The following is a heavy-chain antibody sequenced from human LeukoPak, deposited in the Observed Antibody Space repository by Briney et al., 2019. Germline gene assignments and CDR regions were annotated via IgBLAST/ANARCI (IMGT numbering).Heavy chain of an antibody. Sequence: PSETLSLTCTVSGGSISSYYWSWIRQPPGKGLEWIGYIYTSGSTNYNPSLKSRVTISVDTSKNQFSLKLSSVTAADTAVYYCARFYGVPAASRETDYYYYYYMDVWGKGTTVTVSS. CDR3: ARFYGVPAASRETDYYYYYYMDV. CDR1: GGSISSYY. V-gene: IGHV4-4*09. CDR2: IYTSGST. D-gene: IGHD2-2*01. J-gene: IGHJ6*03.